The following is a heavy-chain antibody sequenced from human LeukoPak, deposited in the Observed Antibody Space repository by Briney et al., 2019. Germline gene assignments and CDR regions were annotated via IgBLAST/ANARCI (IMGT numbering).Heavy chain of an antibody. CDR2: IRFDGTSE. J-gene: IGHJ6*03. Sequence: PGGSLRLSCAASGFTFSNFGMHWVRQAPGKGLEWVAFIRFDGTSEFYADSVKARFTISRDNAKKSLYLQMNSLRAEDTAVYYCAKTTVTPPYYMDVWGKGTTVTVSS. CDR3: AKTTVTPPYYMDV. V-gene: IGHV3-30*02. CDR1: GFTFSNFG. D-gene: IGHD4-11*01.